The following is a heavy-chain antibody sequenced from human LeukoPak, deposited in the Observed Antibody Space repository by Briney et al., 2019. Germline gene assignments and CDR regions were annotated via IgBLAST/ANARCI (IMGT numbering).Heavy chain of an antibody. D-gene: IGHD2-15*01. CDR2: ISYDGSNK. J-gene: IGHJ4*02. Sequence: GGSLRLSCAASGCTFSSYAMHWVRQAPGKGLEWVAVISYDGSNKYYADSVKGRFTISRDNSKNTLYLQMNSLRAEDTAVYYCARGEVVAAMDHLDYWGQGTLVTVSS. CDR1: GCTFSSYA. CDR3: ARGEVVAAMDHLDY. V-gene: IGHV3-30-3*01.